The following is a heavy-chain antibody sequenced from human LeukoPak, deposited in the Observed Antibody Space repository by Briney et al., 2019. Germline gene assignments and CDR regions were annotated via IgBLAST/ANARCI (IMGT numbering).Heavy chain of an antibody. CDR2: ISWNSGSI. J-gene: IGHJ4*02. CDR3: AKGYSSGWYLFDY. Sequence: PGRSLRLSCAASGFTFDGYAMHWVRQAPGKGLEWVSGISWNSGSIGYADSVKGRFTISRDNAKNSLYLQMNSLRAEDTALYYCAKGYSSGWYLFDYWGQGTLVTVSS. CDR1: GFTFDGYA. V-gene: IGHV3-9*01. D-gene: IGHD6-19*01.